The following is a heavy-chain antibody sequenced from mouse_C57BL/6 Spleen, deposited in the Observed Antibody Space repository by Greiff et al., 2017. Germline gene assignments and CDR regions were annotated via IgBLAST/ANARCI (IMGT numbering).Heavy chain of an antibody. CDR3: TYGNYFDY. CDR1: GYTFTSYW. V-gene: IGHV1-61*01. J-gene: IGHJ2*01. Sequence: QVQLQQPGAELVRPGSSVKLSCKASGYTFTSYWMDWVKQRPGQGLEWIGNIYPSDSETHYNQKFKDKATLTVDKSSSTAYMQLSSLTSEDSAVYYCTYGNYFDYWGQGTTLTVSS. CDR2: IYPSDSET. D-gene: IGHD2-1*01.